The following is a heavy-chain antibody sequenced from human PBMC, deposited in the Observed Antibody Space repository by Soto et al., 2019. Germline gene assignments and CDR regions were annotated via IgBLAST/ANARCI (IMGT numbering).Heavy chain of an antibody. J-gene: IGHJ6*02. CDR1: GGSISSGVYY. CDR2: IYYSGST. CDR3: ARGGRRSPGMDV. Sequence: SETLSLTCTVSGGSISSGVYYWSWIRQHPGKGLEWIGYIYYSGSTYYNPSLKSRVTISVDTSKNQSSLKLSSVTAADTAVYYCARGGRRSPGMDVWGQGTTVTVSS. V-gene: IGHV4-31*03.